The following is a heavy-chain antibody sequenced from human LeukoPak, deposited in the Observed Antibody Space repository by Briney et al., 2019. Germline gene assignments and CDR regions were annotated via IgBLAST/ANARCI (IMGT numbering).Heavy chain of an antibody. Sequence: GGSLRLSCAASGFTFSSYEMNWVRQAPGKGLEWVSYISSSGSTIYYADSVKGRFTISRDNAKNSLYLQMNSLRAEDTAVYYCARVSNYGGYYYYYMDVWGKGTTVTVSS. D-gene: IGHD4-11*01. J-gene: IGHJ6*03. CDR1: GFTFSSYE. CDR2: ISSSGSTI. CDR3: ARVSNYGGYYYYYMDV. V-gene: IGHV3-48*03.